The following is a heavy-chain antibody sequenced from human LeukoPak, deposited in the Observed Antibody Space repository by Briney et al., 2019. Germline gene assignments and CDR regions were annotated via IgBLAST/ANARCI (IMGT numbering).Heavy chain of an antibody. CDR1: GGSITSYY. D-gene: IGHD1-1*01. J-gene: IGHJ4*02. CDR3: ARGGRWEHFDY. V-gene: IGHV4-59*01. Sequence: SESLSLTCTVSGGSITSYYWSWIRQPSGKGLEWIAYIYNSGSTNYNPSLRSRVTISVDTSKNLFSLKLSSVTAADTAVYYCARGGRWEHFDYWGQGTLVTVSS. CDR2: IYNSGST.